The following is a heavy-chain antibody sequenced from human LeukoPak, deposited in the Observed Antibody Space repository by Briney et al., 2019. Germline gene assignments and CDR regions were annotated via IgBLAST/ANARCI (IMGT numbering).Heavy chain of an antibody. CDR2: IKQDGSEK. Sequence: GGSLRLSCAASGFTFSSYWMSWVRQAPGKGLEWVANIKQDGSEKYYVDSVKGRFTISRDNAKNSLYLQMNSLRAEDTAVYYCARDQDPVYSYGLDYWGQGTLGTVSS. CDR1: GFTFSSYW. V-gene: IGHV3-7*01. J-gene: IGHJ4*02. D-gene: IGHD5-18*01. CDR3: ARDQDPVYSYGLDY.